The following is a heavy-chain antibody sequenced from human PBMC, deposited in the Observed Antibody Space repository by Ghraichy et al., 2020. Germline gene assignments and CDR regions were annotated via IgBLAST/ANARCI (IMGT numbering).Heavy chain of an antibody. J-gene: IGHJ6*02. V-gene: IGHV3-7*01. CDR3: AREQYYGSGSYLNYYGMDV. CDR2: IKQDGSEK. Sequence: GGSLRLSCAASGFTFSSYWMSWVRQAPGKGLEWVANIKQDGSEKYYVDSVKGRFTISRDNAKNSLYLQMNSLRAEDTAVYYCAREQYYGSGSYLNYYGMDVWGQGTTVTVSS. CDR1: GFTFSSYW. D-gene: IGHD3-10*01.